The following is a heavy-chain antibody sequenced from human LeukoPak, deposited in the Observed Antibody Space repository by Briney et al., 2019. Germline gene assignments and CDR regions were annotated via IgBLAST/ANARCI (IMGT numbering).Heavy chain of an antibody. V-gene: IGHV1-2*02. CDR1: GYTFTGYY. CDR3: ARALSSGSYYEVDN. CDR2: INPNSGGT. J-gene: IGHJ4*02. D-gene: IGHD1-26*01. Sequence: ASVKVSCKASGYTFTGYYMHWVRQAPGQGLEWMGWINPNSGGTNYAQKFQGRVTMTRDTSISTAYMELSRLRTDDTAVYYCARALSSGSYYEVDNWGQGTMVTVSS.